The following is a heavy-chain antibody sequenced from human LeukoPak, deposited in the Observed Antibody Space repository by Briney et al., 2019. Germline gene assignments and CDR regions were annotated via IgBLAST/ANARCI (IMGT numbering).Heavy chain of an antibody. D-gene: IGHD1-26*01. Sequence: SETLSLTCTVSGGSISSGGYYWSWIRQHPGKGLEWIGYIYYSGSTYYNPSLKSRVTISVDTSENQFSLKLSSVTAADTAVYYCARDSGNNWFDPWGQGTLATVSS. J-gene: IGHJ5*02. CDR3: ARDSGNNWFDP. V-gene: IGHV4-31*03. CDR2: IYYSGST. CDR1: GGSISSGGYY.